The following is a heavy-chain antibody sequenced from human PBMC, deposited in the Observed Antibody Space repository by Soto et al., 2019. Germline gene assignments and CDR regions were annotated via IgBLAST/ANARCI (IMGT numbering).Heavy chain of an antibody. CDR2: INPNNGGT. J-gene: IGHJ6*02. Sequence: QVQLVQSGAEVKKPGASVKVSCKASGYIFFGSYIHWVRQAPGQGLEWMGWINPNNGGTGSAQKFQGRITMTGDTSISTGYMGPGRLRSDDTGVYYCARGGRSLHGNYHFGMDGWGQGTTVTVSS. CDR3: ARGGRSLHGNYHFGMDG. CDR1: GYIFFGSY. V-gene: IGHV1-2*02.